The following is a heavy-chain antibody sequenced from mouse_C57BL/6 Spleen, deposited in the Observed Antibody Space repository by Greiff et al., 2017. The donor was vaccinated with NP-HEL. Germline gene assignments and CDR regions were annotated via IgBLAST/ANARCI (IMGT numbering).Heavy chain of an antibody. V-gene: IGHV1-69*01. D-gene: IGHD2-4*01. J-gene: IGHJ4*01. Sequence: QVQLQQPGAELVMPGASVKLSCKASGYTFTSYWMHWVKQRPGQGLEWIGEIDPSDSYTNYNQKFKGKSTLTVDKSSSTAYMQLSSLTSEDSAVYYCASLIYYDYHYAMDYWGQGTSVTVSS. CDR1: GYTFTSYW. CDR2: IDPSDSYT. CDR3: ASLIYYDYHYAMDY.